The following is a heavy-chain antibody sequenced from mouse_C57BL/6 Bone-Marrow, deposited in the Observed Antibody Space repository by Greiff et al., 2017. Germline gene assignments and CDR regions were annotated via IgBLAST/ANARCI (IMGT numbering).Heavy chain of an antibody. D-gene: IGHD2-10*01. CDR2: IDPSDSYT. J-gene: IGHJ4*01. Sequence: QVKLQQPGAELVMPGASVKLSCKASGYTFTSYWMHWVKQRPGQGLEWIGEIDPSDSYTTYNQKFKGKSTLTVDKSSSTAYMQLSSLTSEDSAVYYCARGLLSMDYGGQGTAVTVSS. V-gene: IGHV1-69*01. CDR1: GYTFTSYW. CDR3: ARGLLSMDY.